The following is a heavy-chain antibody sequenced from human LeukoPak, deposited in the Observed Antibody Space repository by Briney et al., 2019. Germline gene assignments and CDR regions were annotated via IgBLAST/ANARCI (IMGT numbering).Heavy chain of an antibody. CDR3: AGEYCSGGSCYAIH. Sequence: PSETLSLTCTVSGGSISSYYWSWIRQPPGKGLEWIGYIYYSGSTNYNPSLKSRVTISVDTSKNQFSLKLSSVTAADTAVYYCAGEYCSGGSCYAIHWGQGTLVTVSS. V-gene: IGHV4-59*01. CDR1: GGSISSYY. D-gene: IGHD2-15*01. J-gene: IGHJ4*02. CDR2: IYYSGST.